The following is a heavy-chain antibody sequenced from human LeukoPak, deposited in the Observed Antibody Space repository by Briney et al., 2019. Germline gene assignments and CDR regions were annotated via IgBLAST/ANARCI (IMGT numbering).Heavy chain of an antibody. Sequence: PGGSLRLSCAASKVTFSSYEMNWVRQAPGKGLEWVSYISSSSSYIYYADSVKGRFTISRDNAKNSLYLQMNSLRAEDTAGYYCAASIAALNWFDPWGQGTLVTVSS. J-gene: IGHJ5*02. V-gene: IGHV3-21*05. D-gene: IGHD6-25*01. CDR3: AASIAALNWFDP. CDR2: ISSSSSYI. CDR1: KVTFSSYE.